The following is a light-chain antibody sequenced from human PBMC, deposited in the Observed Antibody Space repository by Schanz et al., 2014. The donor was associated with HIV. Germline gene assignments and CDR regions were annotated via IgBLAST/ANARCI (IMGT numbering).Light chain of an antibody. J-gene: IGLJ2*01. CDR2: YDE. V-gene: IGLV3-21*01. CDR3: QVWERSTGVV. Sequence: SYELTQPPSVSVAPGKTARITCGGNNVGIKSVHWYQQKPGQAPVLVIYYDEDRPSGIPERFSGSNSGNTATLTISRVEAGDEADYYCQVWERSTGVVFGGGTKLTVL. CDR1: NVGIKS.